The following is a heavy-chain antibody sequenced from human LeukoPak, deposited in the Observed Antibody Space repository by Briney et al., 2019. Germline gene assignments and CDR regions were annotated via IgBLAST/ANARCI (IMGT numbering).Heavy chain of an antibody. D-gene: IGHD2-2*01. Sequence: SETLSLTCTVSGGSISTYYWTWIRQPPGKGLEWIGYIYYSGSANYNPSLQSRVTISVDMSKNQFSLKLTSVTAADTALYYCARDSSASFDYWGQGILVTVSS. CDR2: IYYSGSA. V-gene: IGHV4-59*12. CDR1: GGSISTYY. J-gene: IGHJ4*02. CDR3: ARDSSASFDY.